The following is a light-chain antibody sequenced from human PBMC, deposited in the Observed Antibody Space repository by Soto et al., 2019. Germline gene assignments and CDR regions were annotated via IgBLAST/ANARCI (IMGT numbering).Light chain of an antibody. V-gene: IGLV2-14*01. CDR2: EVS. CDR3: FSYTSSGTYV. CDR1: SSHVGNYKY. Sequence: QSALTQPASVSGSPGQSITISCTGTSSHVGNYKYVSWYQQHPGKAPKLMIYEVSNRPLGVSNRFSGSKSGNTASLTISGLQAEDETDYYCFSYTSSGTYVFGTGTKVTVL. J-gene: IGLJ1*01.